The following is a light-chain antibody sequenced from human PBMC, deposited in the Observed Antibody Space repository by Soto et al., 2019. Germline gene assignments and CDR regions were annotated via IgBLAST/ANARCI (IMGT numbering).Light chain of an antibody. Sequence: EIILTQSPFTLSVSPGERATLSCRASQSVGSNLAWYQQKPGQAPRLLMYGASSRATGIPDRFSGSGSGTDFTLTISRLEPEDFAVYYCQQYGSSPRTFGQGTKVDIK. J-gene: IGKJ1*01. CDR1: QSVGSN. CDR3: QQYGSSPRT. V-gene: IGKV3-20*01. CDR2: GAS.